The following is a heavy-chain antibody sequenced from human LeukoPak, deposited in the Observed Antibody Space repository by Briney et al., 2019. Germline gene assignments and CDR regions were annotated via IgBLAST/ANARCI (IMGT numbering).Heavy chain of an antibody. D-gene: IGHD5-18*01. CDR1: GFTFSSYW. CDR3: ARDGPDTAMVSPYYYYGMDV. V-gene: IGHV3-7*01. CDR2: IKQDGSEK. Sequence: PGGSLRLSCAASGFTFSSYWMSWVRQAPGKGLEWVANIKQDGSEKYYVDSVKGRFTISRDNAKNSLYLQMNSLRAEDTAVYYCARDGPDTAMVSPYYYYGMDVWGQGTTVTVSS. J-gene: IGHJ6*02.